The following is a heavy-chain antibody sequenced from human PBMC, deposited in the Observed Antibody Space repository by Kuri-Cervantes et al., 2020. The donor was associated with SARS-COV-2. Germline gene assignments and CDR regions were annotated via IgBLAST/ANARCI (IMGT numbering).Heavy chain of an antibody. J-gene: IGHJ4*02. Sequence: GSLRLSCTVSGGSISSSSYYWGWIRQPPGKGLEWIGSIYYSGSTYYNPSLKSRVTISVDTSKNQFSLKLSSVTAADTAVYYCASSHCSSTSCYKWALDYWGQGTLVTDSS. V-gene: IGHV4-39*07. D-gene: IGHD2-2*02. CDR3: ASSHCSSTSCYKWALDY. CDR2: IYYSGST. CDR1: GGSISSSSYY.